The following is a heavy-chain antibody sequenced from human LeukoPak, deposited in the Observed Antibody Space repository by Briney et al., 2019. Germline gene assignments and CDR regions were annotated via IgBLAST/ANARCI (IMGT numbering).Heavy chain of an antibody. Sequence: GGSLRLSCAASGFTFSSYSMNWVRQAPGKGLEWVSYISSSSSTIYYADSVKGRFTSSRDNAKNSLYLQMNSLRAEDTAVYYCARGWISDSFDYWGQGTLVTVSS. CDR3: ARGWISDSFDY. CDR2: ISSSSSTI. CDR1: GFTFSSYS. D-gene: IGHD5-12*01. V-gene: IGHV3-48*04. J-gene: IGHJ4*02.